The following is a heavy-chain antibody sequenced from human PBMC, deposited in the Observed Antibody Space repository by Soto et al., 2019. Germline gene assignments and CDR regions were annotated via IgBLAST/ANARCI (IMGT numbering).Heavy chain of an antibody. J-gene: IGHJ6*02. CDR1: GGSFSGYY. V-gene: IGHV4-34*01. CDR2: INHSGST. Sequence: QVQLQQWGAGLLKPSETLSLTCAVYGGSFSGYYWSWIRQPPGKGLEWIGEINHSGSTNYNPSLKSRVTISVDTSKNQFSLKLSSVTAADTAVYYCARCRRAHLRSLTQNYYYYGMDVWGQGTTVTVSS. CDR3: ARCRRAHLRSLTQNYYYYGMDV.